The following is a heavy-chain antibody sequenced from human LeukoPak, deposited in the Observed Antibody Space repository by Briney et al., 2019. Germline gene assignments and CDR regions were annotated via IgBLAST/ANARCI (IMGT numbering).Heavy chain of an antibody. D-gene: IGHD5-12*01. Sequence: GGSLRLSCAASGFTFSSYWVHRVRQAPGKGLMWVSRINTDGSGTSYADSVKGRFTISRDNAKNTLYLQMNSLRADDTAVYYCACLGSGYDYWGQGTLVTVSS. CDR2: INTDGSGT. J-gene: IGHJ4*02. CDR3: ACLGSGYDY. V-gene: IGHV3-74*01. CDR1: GFTFSSYW.